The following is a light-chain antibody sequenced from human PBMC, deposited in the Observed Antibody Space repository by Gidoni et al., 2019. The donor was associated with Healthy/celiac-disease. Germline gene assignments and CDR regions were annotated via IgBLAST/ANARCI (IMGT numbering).Light chain of an antibody. CDR2: GAS. CDR1: QSVSSSY. V-gene: IGKV3-20*01. CDR3: QQYGSSPPHT. J-gene: IGKJ2*01. Sequence: EILLTESPGILSLSPGERDTLTCRASQSVSSSYLAWYQQKTGQTPRHLIYGASSRATGIPDRFSSSGSATDFTPTISRLEPEDFAVYYCQQYGSSPPHTFGQGTKLEIK.